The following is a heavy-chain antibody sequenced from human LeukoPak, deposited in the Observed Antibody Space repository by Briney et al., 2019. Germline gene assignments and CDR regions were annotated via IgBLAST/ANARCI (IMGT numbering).Heavy chain of an antibody. CDR2: IYSGGST. V-gene: IGHV3-66*02. Sequence: QPGGSLRLSCAASGFTVSSNYMSWVRQAPGKGLEWVSVIYSGGSTYYADSVKGRFTISRDNSKNTLYLQMNSLGAEDTAVYYCARAGQRAYFDYWGQGTLVTVSS. CDR1: GFTVSSNY. J-gene: IGHJ4*02. CDR3: ARAGQRAYFDY.